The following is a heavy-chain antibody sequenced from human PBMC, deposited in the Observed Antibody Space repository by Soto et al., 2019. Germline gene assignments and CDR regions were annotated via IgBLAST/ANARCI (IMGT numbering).Heavy chain of an antibody. CDR2: IYYSGST. CDR1: GVSISSGGYY. D-gene: IGHD2-2*01. V-gene: IGHV4-31*03. Sequence: QVQLQESGPGLVKPSQTLSLTCTVSGVSISSGGYYWNWIRQHPGKGLEWVGSIYYSGSTYYNPSLKSRVTISVDTSKNQFSLKLNSVTAADTAVYYCARDQGGYCSITSCYLPEYFQRWGQGSLVTVSS. J-gene: IGHJ1*01. CDR3: ARDQGGYCSITSCYLPEYFQR.